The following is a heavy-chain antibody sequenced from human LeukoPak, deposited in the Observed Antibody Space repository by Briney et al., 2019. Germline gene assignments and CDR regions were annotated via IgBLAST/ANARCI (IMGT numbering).Heavy chain of an antibody. CDR2: IRSSGDST. J-gene: IGHJ4*02. CDR3: AKEVRESAWFYFDY. D-gene: IGHD3-10*01. Sequence: GGSLRLSCAASGFTFKTYAMSWVRQAPGKGLEWVSGIRSSGDSTYYADSVKGRFTISRDNSKNTLYLQMNSLSAEDTAVYYCAKEVRESAWFYFDYWGQGTLATVSS. V-gene: IGHV3-23*01. CDR1: GFTFKTYA.